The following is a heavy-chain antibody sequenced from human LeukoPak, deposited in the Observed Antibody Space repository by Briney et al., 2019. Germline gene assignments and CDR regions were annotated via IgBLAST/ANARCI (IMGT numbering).Heavy chain of an antibody. CDR3: APGRYYGSGSYHNWFDP. CDR2: ISGSGGST. D-gene: IGHD3-10*01. CDR1: GFTFSSYA. V-gene: IGHV3-23*01. J-gene: IGHJ5*02. Sequence: QPGGSLRLSCAASGFTFSSYAMSWVRQAPGKGLEWVSAISGSGGSTYYADSVKGRFTISRDNSKNTLYLQMNSLRAEDTAVYYCAPGRYYGSGSYHNWFDPWGQGTLVTVSS.